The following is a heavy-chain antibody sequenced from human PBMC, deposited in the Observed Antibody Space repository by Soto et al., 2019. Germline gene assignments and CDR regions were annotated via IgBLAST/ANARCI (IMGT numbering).Heavy chain of an antibody. D-gene: IGHD6-13*01. CDR3: ARVLTGSWNGFDP. CDR2: INSDGSRT. V-gene: IGHV3-74*03. Sequence: EVQLVESGGGLVQPGESLRLSCAASGFTFSSYWLRWVRQAPGKGMVWVSRINSDGSRTTYVVSVKGRFTVSRNNAQNTKYLQMHSLRAEDTAVYYCARVLTGSWNGFDPWGQGTLVTVSS. CDR1: GFTFSSYW. J-gene: IGHJ5*02.